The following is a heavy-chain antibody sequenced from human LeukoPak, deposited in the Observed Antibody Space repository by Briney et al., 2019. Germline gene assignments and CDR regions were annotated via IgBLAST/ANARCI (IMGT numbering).Heavy chain of an antibody. Sequence: EPGGCLRLSCAASGFTFSSYGMHWVRQAPGKGLEWVAVIWYDGSNKYYGDSVKGRFTISRDNSKNMFFLQMNSLRVEDTAVYYCANRLFLSSRWTYDYWGQGALLPLFS. J-gene: IGHJ4*02. CDR3: ANRLFLSSRWTYDY. CDR1: GFTFSSYG. D-gene: IGHD6-13*01. CDR2: IWYDGSNK. V-gene: IGHV3-33*06.